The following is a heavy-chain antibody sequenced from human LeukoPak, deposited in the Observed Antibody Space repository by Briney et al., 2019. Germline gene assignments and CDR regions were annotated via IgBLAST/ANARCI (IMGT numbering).Heavy chain of an antibody. CDR3: AKDRRPYSSSRYYFDY. CDR1: GFTVSSNY. V-gene: IGHV3-53*01. CDR2: IYSGGST. Sequence: GGSLRLSCAASGFTVSSNYMSWVRQAPGKGLEWVSVIYSGGSTYYIDSVKGRFTISRDNSKNTLYLQVNSLRAEDTAVYYCAKDRRPYSSSRYYFDYWGQGTLVTVSS. J-gene: IGHJ4*02. D-gene: IGHD6-13*01.